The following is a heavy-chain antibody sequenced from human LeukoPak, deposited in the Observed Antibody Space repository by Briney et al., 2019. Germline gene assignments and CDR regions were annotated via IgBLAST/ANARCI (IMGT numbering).Heavy chain of an antibody. J-gene: IGHJ5*02. Sequence: PSETLSLTCTVSGGTMTNYYWSWIRQPAGKELEWIGRIYSSGSTNYNPSLKSRVTTSVDTSMNHFSLKLISVTAADTAVYYCARHKGGTSWFSWGQGTLVTVSS. CDR3: ARHKGGTSWFS. V-gene: IGHV4-4*07. D-gene: IGHD6-13*01. CDR2: IYSSGST. CDR1: GGTMTNYY.